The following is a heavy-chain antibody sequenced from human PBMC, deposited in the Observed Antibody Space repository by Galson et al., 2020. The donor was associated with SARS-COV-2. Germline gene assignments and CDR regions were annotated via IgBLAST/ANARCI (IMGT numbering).Heavy chain of an antibody. D-gene: IGHD6-13*01. Sequence: GGSLRLSCAVSGFIFEAYTMHWVRQGPGKGLEWVSGISWNGDIIAYVDSVKGRFTVSRDNAKKSLYLQMNSLRVEDTALYYCVRDHIAADVTGGWFDPWGQGTLVTVSS. CDR1: GFIFEAYT. V-gene: IGHV3-9*01. CDR2: ISWNGDII. CDR3: VRDHIAADVTGGWFDP. J-gene: IGHJ5*02.